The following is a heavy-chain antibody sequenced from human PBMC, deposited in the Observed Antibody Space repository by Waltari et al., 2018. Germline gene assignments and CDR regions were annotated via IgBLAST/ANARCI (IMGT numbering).Heavy chain of an antibody. V-gene: IGHV4-34*01. CDR1: GGSFSGYY. Sequence: HVQLQQWGAGLLKPSETLSLTCAVYGGSFSGYYWSWIRSPPVKGVEWIGEINHSGSTNYNPSLKSRVTISVDTSKNQFSLKLSSVTAADTAVYYCAREDPRIYCSGGSCYSGSFDYWGQGTLVTVSS. J-gene: IGHJ4*02. D-gene: IGHD2-15*01. CDR2: INHSGST. CDR3: AREDPRIYCSGGSCYSGSFDY.